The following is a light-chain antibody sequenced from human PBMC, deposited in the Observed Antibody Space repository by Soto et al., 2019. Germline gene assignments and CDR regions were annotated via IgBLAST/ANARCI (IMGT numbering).Light chain of an antibody. J-gene: IGKJ1*01. CDR3: QQRSNWLWT. Sequence: EIVLTQSPGTLSLSPGERATLSCRASQSVSSYLAWYQQKPGRAPRVLIYDASNRATGTPARFSGSGSGTDFTLTISSLEPEDFAVYYCQQRSNWLWTFGQGTKVEIK. V-gene: IGKV3-11*01. CDR2: DAS. CDR1: QSVSSY.